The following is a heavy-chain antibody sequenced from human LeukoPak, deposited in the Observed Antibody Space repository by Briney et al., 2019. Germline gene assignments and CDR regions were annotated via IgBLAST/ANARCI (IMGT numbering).Heavy chain of an antibody. V-gene: IGHV3-30*18. CDR2: ISYDGSNK. CDR1: GFTFSSYG. J-gene: IGHJ3*02. Sequence: PGGSLRLSCATSGFTFSSYGMHWVRQAPGKGLEWVAVISYDGSNKYYADSVKGRFTISRDNSKNTLYLQMNSLRAEDTAVYYCAKHDTVTNAFDIWGQGTMVTVSS. D-gene: IGHD4-17*01. CDR3: AKHDTVTNAFDI.